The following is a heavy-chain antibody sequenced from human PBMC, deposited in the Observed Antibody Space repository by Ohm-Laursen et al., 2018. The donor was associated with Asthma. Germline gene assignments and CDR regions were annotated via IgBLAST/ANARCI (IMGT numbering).Heavy chain of an antibody. CDR1: GYTFTSYY. CDR3: ARVLSYYDHSSYYDRIDY. J-gene: IGHJ4*02. CDR2: INPSDSNT. D-gene: IGHD3-22*01. Sequence: GASVKVSCKASGYTFTSYYMHWVRQAPGQGLEWMGRINPSDSNTINAQKFQGRVTMTSDTSTSTVYMELRGLRSDDTAVYYCARVLSYYDHSSYYDRIDYWGQGSLVTVSS. V-gene: IGHV1-46*01.